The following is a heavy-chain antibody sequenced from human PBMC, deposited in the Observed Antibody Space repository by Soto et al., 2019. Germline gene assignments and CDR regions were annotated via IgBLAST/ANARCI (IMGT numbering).Heavy chain of an antibody. CDR2: INYSGST. J-gene: IGHJ6*02. D-gene: IGHD2-21*02. CDR3: ARDLWGYCGTDCYPLDV. CDR1: GGSISSYY. V-gene: IGHV4-59*01. Sequence: SETLSLTCTVSGGSISSYYWSWIRQPPGKGLEWIGYINYSGSTNYNPSLKSRVTISVDTSKNQFSLKLNSVTAADTAVYYCARDLWGYCGTDCYPLDVWGQGTTVTVS.